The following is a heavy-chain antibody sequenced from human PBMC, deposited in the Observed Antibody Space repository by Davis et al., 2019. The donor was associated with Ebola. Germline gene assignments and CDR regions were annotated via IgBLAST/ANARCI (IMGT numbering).Heavy chain of an antibody. J-gene: IGHJ3*02. CDR1: GGSISSGGYY. CDR3: ARGVVVITYAFDI. Sequence: MPSETLSLTCSLAGGSISSGGYYWNWIRQHPGEGLEWIGIIYYSGTTHYNPSLKSRVTISVDTSKNQFSLKLSSVTAADTAVYYCARGVVVITYAFDIWGQGTMVTVSS. CDR2: IYYSGTT. V-gene: IGHV4-31*03. D-gene: IGHD3-22*01.